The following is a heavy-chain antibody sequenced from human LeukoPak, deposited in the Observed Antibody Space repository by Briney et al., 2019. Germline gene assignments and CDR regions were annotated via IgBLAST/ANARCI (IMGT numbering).Heavy chain of an antibody. D-gene: IGHD2-15*01. J-gene: IGHJ3*02. CDR3: ASGREYCSGGSCYSSDDAFDI. V-gene: IGHV1-2*02. CDR2: INPNSGGT. Sequence: GASVKVSCKASGYXFTGYYIHWVRQAPGQGLEWMGWINPNSGGTNYAQKFQGRVTMTRDTSISTAYMELSRLRSDDTAVYYCASGREYCSGGSCYSSDDAFDIWGQGTMVTVSS. CDR1: GYXFTGYY.